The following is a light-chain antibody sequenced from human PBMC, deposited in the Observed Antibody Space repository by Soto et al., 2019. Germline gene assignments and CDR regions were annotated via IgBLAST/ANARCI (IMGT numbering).Light chain of an antibody. Sequence: QSVLTQPASVSGSPGQSITISCTGTSSDVGSYNLVSWYQQHPGKAPKLIIYDVSERPSGVSNRFSGSQSGNTASLTISGLQAEDEADYYCCSYAGSRIYVFGTGTKVT. J-gene: IGLJ1*01. CDR3: CSYAGSRIYV. V-gene: IGLV2-23*02. CDR1: SSDVGSYNL. CDR2: DVS.